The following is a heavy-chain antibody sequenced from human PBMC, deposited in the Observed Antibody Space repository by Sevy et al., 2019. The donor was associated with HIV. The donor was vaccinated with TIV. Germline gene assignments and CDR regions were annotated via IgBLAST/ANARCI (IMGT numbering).Heavy chain of an antibody. Sequence: SETLSLTCAVYGGSFSGYYWSWIRQPPGKGLEWIGEINHSGSTNYNPSLKSRVTISVDTSKNQFSLKLSSVTAADTAVYYCARGRCSGGSGYSMSYGILRRDWFDPWGQGTLVTVSS. CDR1: GGSFSGYY. D-gene: IGHD2-15*01. J-gene: IGHJ5*02. CDR2: INHSGST. V-gene: IGHV4-34*01. CDR3: ARGRCSGGSGYSMSYGILRRDWFDP.